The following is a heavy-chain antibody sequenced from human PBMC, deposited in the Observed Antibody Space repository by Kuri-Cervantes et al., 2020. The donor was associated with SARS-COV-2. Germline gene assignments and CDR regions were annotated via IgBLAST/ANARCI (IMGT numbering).Heavy chain of an antibody. CDR3: ARVAGEGPIYYYYMDV. D-gene: IGHD2-21*01. J-gene: IGHJ6*03. CDR2: ISGSGSYI. Sequence: GGSLRLSCVASGFTLTKYTMNWVRQAPGKALEWVSSISGSGSYIHYADSVKGRFTISRESGESSLYLHMNSLRGDDTAAYYCARVAGEGPIYYYYMDVWGKGTAVTVSS. CDR1: GFTLTKYT. V-gene: IGHV3-21*01.